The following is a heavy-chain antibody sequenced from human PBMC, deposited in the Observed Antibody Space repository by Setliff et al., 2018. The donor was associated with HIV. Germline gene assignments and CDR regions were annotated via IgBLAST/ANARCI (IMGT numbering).Heavy chain of an antibody. Sequence: GASLKISCQGSGYSFTSYWIGWVRRMPGKGLEWMGIIYPGDSNTRYSPSFQGQVTISADKSISTAYLQWSSLKASDTAMYYCARGHFFGSGRYYNTPFDYWGQGTLVTVSS. D-gene: IGHD3-10*01. J-gene: IGHJ4*02. CDR2: IYPGDSNT. CDR3: ARGHFFGSGRYYNTPFDY. CDR1: GYSFTSYW. V-gene: IGHV5-51*01.